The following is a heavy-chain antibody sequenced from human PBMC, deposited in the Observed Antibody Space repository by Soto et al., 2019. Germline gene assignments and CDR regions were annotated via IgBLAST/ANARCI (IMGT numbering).Heavy chain of an antibody. CDR3: ARPKGSYSSGYYYFDY. Sequence: QVQLVQSGAEVKQPGSSVKVSCKTSGGTFSTYATYWVRQAPGQGLEWVGAIIPLFGTADYAQKFQGRVTITADESTSTAYMELSSLRSEDTAVYYCARPKGSYSSGYYYFDYWGQGTLVTVSS. CDR1: GGTFSTYA. D-gene: IGHD6-19*01. CDR2: IIPLFGTA. V-gene: IGHV1-69*01. J-gene: IGHJ4*02.